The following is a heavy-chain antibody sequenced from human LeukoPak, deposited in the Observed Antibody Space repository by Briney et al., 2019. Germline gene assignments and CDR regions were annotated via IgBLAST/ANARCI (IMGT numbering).Heavy chain of an antibody. V-gene: IGHV4-31*03. J-gene: IGHJ3*02. D-gene: IGHD6-13*01. CDR3: ARDRGRVAAAGPDAFDI. CDR1: GVSMSSGGNY. Sequence: SQTLSLTCTVSGVSMSSGGNYWSWIRQHPGKGLEWIGYIYYSGTTQYNPSFKSRITISVDASKNQFSLRLSSVTVADTAVYYCARDRGRVAAAGPDAFDIWGQGTMVTVSS. CDR2: IYYSGTT.